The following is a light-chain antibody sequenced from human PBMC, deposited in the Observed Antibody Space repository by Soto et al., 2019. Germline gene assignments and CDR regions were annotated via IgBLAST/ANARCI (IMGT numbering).Light chain of an antibody. V-gene: IGLV1-44*01. CDR1: SSNIETNT. Sequence: QSALTQPPSASGTPGQRVTISCSGSSSNIETNTVDWYQHLPGTAPKVLIFNNNQRPSGVPDRFSGSKSGTSASLAISGLQSEDEAHYYCAVWDDSLSGMIFGGWTKLTVL. J-gene: IGLJ2*01. CDR3: AVWDDSLSGMI. CDR2: NNN.